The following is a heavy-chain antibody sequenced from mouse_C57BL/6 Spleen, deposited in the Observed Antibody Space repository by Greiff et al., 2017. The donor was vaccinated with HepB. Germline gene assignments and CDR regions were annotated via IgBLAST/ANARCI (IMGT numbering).Heavy chain of an antibody. CDR1: GFTFSDYY. Sequence: EVKLLESEAGLVQPGSSMKLSCTASGFTFSDYYMAWVRQGPEKGLEWVANINYDGSSTYYLDILKSRFIISRDNAKNIPYLQMSSLKSEDAATYYCARDGGHYEFAYWGQGTLVTVSA. J-gene: IGHJ3*01. CDR2: INYDGSST. V-gene: IGHV5-16*01. CDR3: ARDGGHYEFAY. D-gene: IGHD2-1*01.